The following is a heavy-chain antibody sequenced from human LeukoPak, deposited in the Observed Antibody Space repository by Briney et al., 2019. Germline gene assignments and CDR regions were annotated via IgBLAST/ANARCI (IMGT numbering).Heavy chain of an antibody. Sequence: SQTLSLTCAISGDSVSSNSAAWNWIRQSPSRGLEWLGRTYYRSKWYNDYAVSVKSRITINPDTSKNQFSLQLNSVTPEDTAVYYCAREYCSSTSCYYYYYYMDVWGKGTTVTVSS. D-gene: IGHD2-2*01. CDR1: GDSVSSNSAA. V-gene: IGHV6-1*01. J-gene: IGHJ6*03. CDR3: AREYCSSTSCYYYYYYMDV. CDR2: TYYRSKWYN.